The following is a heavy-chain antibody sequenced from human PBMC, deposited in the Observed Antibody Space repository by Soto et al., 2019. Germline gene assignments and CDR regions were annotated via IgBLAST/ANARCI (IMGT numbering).Heavy chain of an antibody. CDR2: ISYDGDTR. J-gene: IGHJ6*02. V-gene: IGHV3-30-3*01. CDR3: VMGYCGGATCDSLMSYYGLDV. D-gene: IGHD2-15*01. Sequence: GGSLRLSCVASGFTFSNPALRWVRQAPGQGLAWLASISYDGDTRYNVDSVKGRFTISRDNSKNTLYLQMSSLTADDTAVYYRVMGYCGGATCDSLMSYYGLDVWGQGTTVTVSS. CDR1: GFTFSNPA.